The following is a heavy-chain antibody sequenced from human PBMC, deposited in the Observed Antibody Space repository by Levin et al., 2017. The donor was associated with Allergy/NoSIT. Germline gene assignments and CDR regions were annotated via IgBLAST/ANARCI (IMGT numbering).Heavy chain of an antibody. CDR3: ARDLRFGELYFDY. D-gene: IGHD3-10*01. J-gene: IGHJ4*02. Sequence: ASETLSLTCTVSGGSISSGDYYWSWIRQPPGKGLEWIGYIYYSGSTYYNPSLKSRVTISVDTSKNQFSLKLSSVTAADTAVYYCARDLRFGELYFDYWGQGTLVTVSS. V-gene: IGHV4-30-4*01. CDR1: GGSISSGDYY. CDR2: IYYSGST.